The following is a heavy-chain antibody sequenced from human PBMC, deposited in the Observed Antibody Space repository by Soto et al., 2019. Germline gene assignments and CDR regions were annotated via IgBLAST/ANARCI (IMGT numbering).Heavy chain of an antibody. CDR3: ARRASRGVTDY. CDR1: GFTFVSYA. Sequence: EVQLLESGGGLVQPGGSLRLSCAASGFTFVSYAMSWVRQAPGEGLVWVSGVSGSGDYTYYTDSVKGRFTISRDNSKNTLYLQMNGLRVDDTAVYYCARRASRGVTDYWGQGTLVTVSS. J-gene: IGHJ4*02. D-gene: IGHD3-10*01. CDR2: VSGSGDYT. V-gene: IGHV3-23*01.